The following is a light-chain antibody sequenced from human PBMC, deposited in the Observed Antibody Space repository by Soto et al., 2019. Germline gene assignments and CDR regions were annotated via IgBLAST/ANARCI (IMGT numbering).Light chain of an antibody. J-gene: IGLJ1*01. CDR2: EVS. V-gene: IGLV2-23*02. Sequence: QSVLTQPASVSGSPGQSITISCTGTSSDVGSYNLVSWYQQHPGKAPKLMIYEVSKRPSGVSNRFSGSKSGNTASLTISGLQAEDKADYYCCSYAGSSTLIFGTGTKVTVL. CDR1: SSDVGSYNL. CDR3: CSYAGSSTLI.